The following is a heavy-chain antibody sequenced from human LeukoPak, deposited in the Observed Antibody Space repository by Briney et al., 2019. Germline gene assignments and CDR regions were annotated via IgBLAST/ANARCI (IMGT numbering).Heavy chain of an antibody. CDR2: ISSSSSTI. J-gene: IGHJ5*02. CDR3: ARVPLRDSIVVVPAANP. D-gene: IGHD2-2*01. CDR1: GFTFSSYE. V-gene: IGHV3-48*02. Sequence: GGSLRLSCAASGFTFSSYEMNWVRQAPGKGLEWVSYISSSSSTIYYADSVKGRFTISRDNAKNSLYLQMNSLRDEDTAVYYCARVPLRDSIVVVPAANPWGQGTLVTVSS.